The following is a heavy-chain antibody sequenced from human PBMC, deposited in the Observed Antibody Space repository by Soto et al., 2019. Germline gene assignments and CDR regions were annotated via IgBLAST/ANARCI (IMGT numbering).Heavy chain of an antibody. J-gene: IGHJ6*02. V-gene: IGHV1-69*13. D-gene: IGHD2-2*01. CDR3: ARVKDIVLVDHDYYGVDV. CDR2: IIPIFGTA. CDR1: GGTFSSYA. Sequence: SVKVSCKASGGTFSSYAISWVRQAPGQGLEWMGGIIPIFGTANYAQKFQGRVTITADESTSTAYMELSSLRSEDTAVYYCARVKDIVLVDHDYYGVDVWGQGTRVTVSS.